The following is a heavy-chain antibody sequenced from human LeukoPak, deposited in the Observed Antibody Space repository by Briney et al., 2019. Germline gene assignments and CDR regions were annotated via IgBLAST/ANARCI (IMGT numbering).Heavy chain of an antibody. CDR2: ISSSGSTI. CDR1: EFTFTSYN. D-gene: IGHD4-23*01. J-gene: IGHJ4*02. V-gene: IGHV3-48*03. CDR3: ARDYGGSSPFDY. Sequence: PGGSLRLSCAASEFTFTSYNMNWVRQVPGKGLEWVSYISSSGSTIYYADSVKGRFTISRDNAKNSLYLQMNSLRAEDTAVYYCARDYGGSSPFDYWGQGTLVTVSS.